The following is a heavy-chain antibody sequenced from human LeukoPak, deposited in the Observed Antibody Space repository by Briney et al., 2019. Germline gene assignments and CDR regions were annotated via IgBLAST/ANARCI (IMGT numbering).Heavy chain of an antibody. V-gene: IGHV4-61*02. J-gene: IGHJ3*02. CDR1: GGSISSGSSY. CDR2: IYTSGST. CDR3: ARLLGYCTNGVCYTGYDAFDI. D-gene: IGHD2-8*01. Sequence: SQTLSLTCTVSGGSISSGSSYWSWIRQPAGKGLEWIGRIYTSGSTNYNPSLKSRVTISVDTSKNQFSLKLSSVTAADTAVYYCARLLGYCTNGVCYTGYDAFDIWGQGTMVTVSS.